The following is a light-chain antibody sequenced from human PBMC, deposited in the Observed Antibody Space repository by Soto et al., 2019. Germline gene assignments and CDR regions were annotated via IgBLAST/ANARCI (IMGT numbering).Light chain of an antibody. V-gene: IGKV3-11*01. Sequence: EIVLTQSPATLSLSPGERATLSCRASQSVSSYLAWYQQKPGQAPRLLIHDASNRATGIPARFSGSGSGTDFTLTISSLEPEDFAVYYCQQRSSWPQTFGQGTKVDIK. CDR2: DAS. CDR3: QQRSSWPQT. J-gene: IGKJ1*01. CDR1: QSVSSY.